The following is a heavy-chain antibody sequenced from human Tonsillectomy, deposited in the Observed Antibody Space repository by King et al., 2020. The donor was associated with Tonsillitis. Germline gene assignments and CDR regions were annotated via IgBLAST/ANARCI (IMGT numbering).Heavy chain of an antibody. CDR3: ARSVAPFLLGFDY. D-gene: IGHD6-19*01. CDR1: RYSFTSYW. Sequence: QLVQSGAEVRKPGEPLRISCKGSRYSFTSYWISWVRQMPGKGLEWMGRIDPSDSYTNYSPSFQGHVTISADKSISIAYLQWSSLKASDTAMYYCARSVAPFLLGFDYWGQGTLVTVSS. J-gene: IGHJ4*02. CDR2: IDPSDSYT. V-gene: IGHV5-10-1*03.